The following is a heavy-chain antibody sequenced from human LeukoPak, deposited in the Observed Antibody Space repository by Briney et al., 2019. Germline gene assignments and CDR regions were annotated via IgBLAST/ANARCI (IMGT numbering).Heavy chain of an antibody. CDR2: INPNSGGT. V-gene: IGHV1-2*02. D-gene: IGHD6-19*01. CDR1: GYTFTGYY. CDR3: ARATVSPPGYSSGWWSY. Sequence: ASVKVSCKASGYTFTGYYMYWVRQAPGQGLEWMGWINPNSGGTNYAQKFQGRVTMTRDTSISTAYMELSRLGSDDTAVYYCARATVSPPGYSSGWWSYWGQGTLVTVSS. J-gene: IGHJ4*02.